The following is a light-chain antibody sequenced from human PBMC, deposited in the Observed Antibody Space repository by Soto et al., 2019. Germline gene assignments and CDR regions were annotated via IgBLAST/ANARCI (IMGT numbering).Light chain of an antibody. CDR2: DVS. CDR1: SSDVGYYNY. J-gene: IGLJ1*01. V-gene: IGLV2-18*02. CDR3: SSYTSSSTLV. Sequence: QSVLTQPPSASGSPGQSVTIACTGTSSDVGYYNYVSWYQQPPGKAPKLLIYDVSKRPSGVPDRFSGSKSGNTASLTVSGLQAEDEADYYCSSYTSSSTLVFGTGTKVTVL.